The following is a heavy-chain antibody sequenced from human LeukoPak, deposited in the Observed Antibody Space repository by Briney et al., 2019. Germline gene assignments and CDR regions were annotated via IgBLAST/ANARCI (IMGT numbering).Heavy chain of an antibody. J-gene: IGHJ6*03. CDR3: AREYMDV. CDR1: GLTFSNFG. V-gene: IGHV3-23*01. Sequence: GGTLSLSFVASGLTFSNFGMSWVRPAPGKGLEWVSAISGSGDSTYYADSVKGRFTISRDNSKNTLYLQMNSLRAEDTAVYYCAREYMDVWGKGTTVTISS. CDR2: ISGSGDST.